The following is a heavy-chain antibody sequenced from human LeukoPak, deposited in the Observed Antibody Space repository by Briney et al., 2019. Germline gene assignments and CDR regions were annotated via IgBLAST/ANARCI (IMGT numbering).Heavy chain of an antibody. J-gene: IGHJ6*03. CDR3: ARGGPLESGYFYYYYYMDV. V-gene: IGHV1-2*02. Sequence: ASVKVSCKASGYSFTGYYLDWVRQAPGQGLEWMGWINPNSGGTNYAQKFQGRVTMTRDTSISTAYMELSRLRSDDTAVYYCARGGPLESGYFYYYYYMDVWGKGTTVTVSS. D-gene: IGHD3-3*01. CDR2: INPNSGGT. CDR1: GYSFTGYY.